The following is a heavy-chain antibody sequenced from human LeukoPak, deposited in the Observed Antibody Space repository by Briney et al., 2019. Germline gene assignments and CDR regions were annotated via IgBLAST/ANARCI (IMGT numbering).Heavy chain of an antibody. CDR3: ARGTAGPRLAS. CDR1: GGSLSDYY. V-gene: IGHV4-34*01. D-gene: IGHD2-21*02. Sequence: RPSETLSLTCAVYGGSLSDYYLSWVRQPPGRGLEWIGETIDTRGTFYNPSLESRVSISVDTSKNQFSLRLTSLTAADTAIYYCARGTAGPRLASWGQGTLVTVSS. J-gene: IGHJ4*02. CDR2: TIDTRGT.